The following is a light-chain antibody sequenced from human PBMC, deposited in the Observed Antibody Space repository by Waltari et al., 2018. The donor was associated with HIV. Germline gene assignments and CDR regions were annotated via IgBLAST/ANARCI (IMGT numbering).Light chain of an antibody. V-gene: IGKV3-15*01. Sequence: EIVMTQSPATLSVSPGERATLSCRASQSVSSNLAWYQQKAGQAPRLLLYGASTRATGIPARFSGSGSGTEFTLTISSLQSEDFAIYYCQQYNNWPLTWTFGQGP. J-gene: IGKJ1*01. CDR3: QQYNNWPLTWT. CDR2: GAS. CDR1: QSVSSN.